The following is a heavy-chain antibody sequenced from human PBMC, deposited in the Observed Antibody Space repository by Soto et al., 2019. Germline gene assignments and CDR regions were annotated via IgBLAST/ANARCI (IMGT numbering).Heavy chain of an antibody. Sequence: GGSLRLSCAISGFTFSTYAMHWVRQAPGKGLEWVALISNDGSSKYQADSVKGRFTISRDNSKNTLFLQMNSLRAEDTAVYYCARDWARDGYTYYFDYWGQGT. CDR2: ISNDGSSK. CDR3: ARDWARDGYTYYFDY. V-gene: IGHV3-30-3*01. CDR1: GFTFSTYA. J-gene: IGHJ4*02. D-gene: IGHD5-18*01.